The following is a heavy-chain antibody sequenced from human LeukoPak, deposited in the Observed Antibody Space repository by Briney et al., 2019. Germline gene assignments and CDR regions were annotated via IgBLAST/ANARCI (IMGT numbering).Heavy chain of an antibody. CDR2: IYHSGST. V-gene: IGHV4-38-2*02. J-gene: IGHJ4*02. Sequence: SSETLSLTCTVPGYSISSGYYWGWIRQPPGKGLEWIGSIYHSGSTYYNPSLKSRVTISVDTSKNQFSLKLSSVTAADTAVYYCARDCSSTSCKRGLDYWGQGTLVTVSS. CDR1: GYSISSGYY. D-gene: IGHD2-2*01. CDR3: ARDCSSTSCKRGLDY.